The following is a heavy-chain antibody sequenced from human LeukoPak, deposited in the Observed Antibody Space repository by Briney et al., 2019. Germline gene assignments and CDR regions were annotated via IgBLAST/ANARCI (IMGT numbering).Heavy chain of an antibody. D-gene: IGHD4-23*01. V-gene: IGHV3-53*01. CDR1: GFTVSSNY. J-gene: IGHJ4*02. CDR2: IYSGRST. Sequence: GGSLRLSCAASGFTVSSNYMSWVRQAPWKGLEWVSVIYSGRSTYYADSVKGRFTISRDNSKNTLYLQMNSLRAEDTAVYYCARMTTVVRIDYWGQGTLVTVSS. CDR3: ARMTTVVRIDY.